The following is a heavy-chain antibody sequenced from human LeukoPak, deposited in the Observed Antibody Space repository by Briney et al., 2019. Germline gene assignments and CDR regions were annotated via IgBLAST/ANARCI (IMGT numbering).Heavy chain of an antibody. V-gene: IGHV4-31*03. Sequence: PSETLSLTCTVSGGSISSGGYYWSWIRQHPGKGLEWIGYIYYSGSTYYNPSLKSRVTISVDTSKNQFSLKLSSVTAADTAVYYCARGGVGYDSSGYHDYWGEGTLVTVSS. J-gene: IGHJ4*02. CDR1: GGSISSGGYY. CDR2: IYYSGST. D-gene: IGHD3-22*01. CDR3: ARGGVGYDSSGYHDY.